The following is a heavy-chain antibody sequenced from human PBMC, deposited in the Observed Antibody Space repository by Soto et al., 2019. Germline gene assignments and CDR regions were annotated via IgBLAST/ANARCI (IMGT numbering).Heavy chain of an antibody. J-gene: IGHJ6*02. D-gene: IGHD3-3*01. Sequence: SGTLSLTCTVSGGSISRYYWSWIRQPPGKGLEWIGDIYYSGGTNYNPSLKSRVTISVDTSKNRFSLKLSSVTAEDTAVYYCARYGFWSGYARYYYGMDVWGQGTMVTVSS. CDR2: IYYSGGT. CDR3: ARYGFWSGYARYYYGMDV. CDR1: GGSISRYY. V-gene: IGHV4-59*01.